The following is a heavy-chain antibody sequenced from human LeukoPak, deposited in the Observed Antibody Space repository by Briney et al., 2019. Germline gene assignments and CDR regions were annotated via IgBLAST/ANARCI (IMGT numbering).Heavy chain of an antibody. V-gene: IGHV3-23*01. CDR1: GFTFPNYD. CDR3: ATGEYYFDF. Sequence: PGGSLRLSCAASGFTFPNYDMSWVRQAPGKGLEWVSTISDSGHDTPYADSVKGRFTISRDNSKNTLYLQMSSLRAEDTALYYCATGEYYFDFWGQGTLATVSS. J-gene: IGHJ4*02. CDR2: ISDSGHDT. D-gene: IGHD3-16*01.